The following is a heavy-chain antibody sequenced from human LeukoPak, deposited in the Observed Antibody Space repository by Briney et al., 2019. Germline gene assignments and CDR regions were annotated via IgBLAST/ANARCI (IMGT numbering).Heavy chain of an antibody. V-gene: IGHV3-23*01. CDR2: ISGSGGST. D-gene: IGHD6-13*01. CDR1: GFTFSSYV. CDR3: AKPGRAAAGFPNYYMDV. J-gene: IGHJ6*03. Sequence: GGSLRLSCAASGFTFSSYVMSWVRQPPGKGLEWVSAISGSGGSTYYADSVKGRFTISRDNSKNTLYLQMNSLRAEDTAVYYCAKPGRAAAGFPNYYMDVWGKGTTVTVSS.